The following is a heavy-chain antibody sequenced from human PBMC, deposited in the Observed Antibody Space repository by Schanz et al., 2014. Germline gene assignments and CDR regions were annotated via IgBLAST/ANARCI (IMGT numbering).Heavy chain of an antibody. V-gene: IGHV1-2*06. Sequence: QVQLVQSGAEVKKPGASVKVSCQASGYTFTGYYMHWVRQAPGQGLEWMGQINPNSGATIYAQNFQGRVTMARDTSISTAYMELSRLRSDDTAVYYCVRGLVRYFAYWGQGTLVTVSS. CDR3: VRGLVRYFAY. J-gene: IGHJ4*02. CDR1: GYTFTGYY. CDR2: INPNSGAT. D-gene: IGHD2-8*02.